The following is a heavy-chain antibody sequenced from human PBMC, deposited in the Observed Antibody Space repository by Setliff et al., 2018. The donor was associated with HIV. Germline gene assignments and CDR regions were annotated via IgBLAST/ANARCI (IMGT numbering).Heavy chain of an antibody. Sequence: SETLSLTCAVYGGSFSGYYCWSWIRQSPGERLEWIGDITHSGSAEYSPSFRSRVTISVDTSKNQFSLKLNSVTAADTAVYYCATFDYYDSSGFYYGGGHWGQGTLVTVPQ. CDR3: ATFDYYDSSGFYYGGGH. J-gene: IGHJ4*02. D-gene: IGHD3-22*01. CDR2: ITHSGSA. CDR1: GGSFSGYY. V-gene: IGHV4-34*01.